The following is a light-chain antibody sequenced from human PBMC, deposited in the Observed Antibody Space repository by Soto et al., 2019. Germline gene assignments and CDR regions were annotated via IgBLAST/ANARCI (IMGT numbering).Light chain of an antibody. Sequence: DIVLTQSPATLSLSPGERATLSCGASQSVSSSLAWYQQKPGQAPRLLIYDASNRATGIPARFSGSGSGTDFTLTISSLEPEDFAVYYCQQRSNWPSTFGQGTKLEIK. CDR3: QQRSNWPST. CDR1: QSVSSS. CDR2: DAS. V-gene: IGKV3-11*01. J-gene: IGKJ2*01.